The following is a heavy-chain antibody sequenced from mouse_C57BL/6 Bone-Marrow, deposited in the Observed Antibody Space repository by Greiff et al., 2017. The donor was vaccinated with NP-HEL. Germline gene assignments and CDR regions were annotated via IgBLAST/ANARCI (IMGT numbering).Heavy chain of an antibody. V-gene: IGHV1-39*01. Sequence: EVQLQQSGPELVKPGASVKISCKASGYSFTDYNMNWVKQSNGKSLEWIGVINPNYGTTSYNQKFKGKATLTVDQSSSTAYMQLNSLTSEDSAVYYWARAITTVVATPENYAMDYWGQGTSVTVSS. J-gene: IGHJ4*01. D-gene: IGHD1-1*01. CDR3: ARAITTVVATPENYAMDY. CDR2: INPNYGTT. CDR1: GYSFTDYN.